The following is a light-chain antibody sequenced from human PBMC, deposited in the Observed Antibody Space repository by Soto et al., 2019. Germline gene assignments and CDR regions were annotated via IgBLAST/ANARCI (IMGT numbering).Light chain of an antibody. CDR2: SNN. CDR1: SSDIGAGYD. V-gene: IGLV1-40*01. Sequence: QSVLTQPPSVSGAPGQRVTISCTGSSSDIGAGYDVHWYQEVPGTAPKLLIHSNNNRPSGVPDRFSGSKSGTSASLAIAGLQADDEADYYCQSYDPTLRTSLFGGGTKLTVL. CDR3: QSYDPTLRTSL. J-gene: IGLJ2*01.